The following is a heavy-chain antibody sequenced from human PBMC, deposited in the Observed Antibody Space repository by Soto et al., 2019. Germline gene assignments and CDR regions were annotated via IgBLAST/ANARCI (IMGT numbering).Heavy chain of an antibody. V-gene: IGHV4-4*02. CDR1: GVSISSGNW. D-gene: IGHD5-12*01. CDR3: VRCKLMATFDY. Sequence: SETLSLTCAVSGVSISSGNWWTWVRRTPQRGLEYIGEIFHDGTANYYPSFERRVAMSVDTSKNQLSMTLRSMTAADTALFYCVRCKLMATFDYWGQGALVTVSS. J-gene: IGHJ4*02. CDR2: IFHDGTA.